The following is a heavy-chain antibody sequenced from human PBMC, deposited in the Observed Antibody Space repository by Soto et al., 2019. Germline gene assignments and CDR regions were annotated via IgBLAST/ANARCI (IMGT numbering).Heavy chain of an antibody. Sequence: ASVKVSCKASGYTFTGYYMHWVRQAPRQGLEWMGWINPNSGGTNYAQKFQGWVTMTRDTSISTAYMELSRLRSDDTAVYYCARVRVDTAMASYYSDYRGPGTLVPVAP. CDR2: INPNSGGT. J-gene: IGHJ4*02. CDR1: GYTFTGYY. CDR3: ARVRVDTAMASYYSDY. D-gene: IGHD5-18*01. V-gene: IGHV1-2*04.